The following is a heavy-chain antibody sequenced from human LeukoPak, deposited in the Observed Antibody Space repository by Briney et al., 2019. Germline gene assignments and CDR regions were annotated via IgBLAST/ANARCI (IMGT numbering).Heavy chain of an antibody. CDR2: LSGSGSST. D-gene: IGHD4-23*01. V-gene: IGHV3-23*01. CDR3: AKDLGYGGNSALDY. Sequence: PGGSLRLSCAASGFTFSNYAMTWVRQAPGKGLEWISALSGSGSSTYYADSVKGRFTISRDNSKNTLYLQTNSLRAEDTAVYYCAKDLGYGGNSALDYWGQGTLVTVSS. J-gene: IGHJ4*02. CDR1: GFTFSNYA.